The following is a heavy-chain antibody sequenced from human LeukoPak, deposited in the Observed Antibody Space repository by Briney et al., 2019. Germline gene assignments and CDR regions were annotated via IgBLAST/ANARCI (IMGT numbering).Heavy chain of an antibody. CDR2: IYYTGST. Sequence: PSETLSLTCIVSGGSISSYYWSWIRQPPGKGLEWIGYIYYTGSTNYNSSLKSRVTISVDTSKNQLSLKLRSVTAADTAVYYCARQDSGTYLNPLDIWGQGTVVTVSS. V-gene: IGHV4-59*08. CDR1: GGSISSYY. CDR3: ARQDSGTYLNPLDI. J-gene: IGHJ3*02. D-gene: IGHD1-26*01.